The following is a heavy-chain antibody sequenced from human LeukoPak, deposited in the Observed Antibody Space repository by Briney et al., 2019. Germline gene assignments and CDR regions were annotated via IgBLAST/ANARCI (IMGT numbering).Heavy chain of an antibody. CDR1: GYTFTSYA. D-gene: IGHD3-10*01. J-gene: IGHJ5*02. CDR2: INTGNGNT. V-gene: IGHV1-3*04. Sequence: ASVKVSCKASGYTFTSYAMHWMCQAPGQRLEWMGWINTGNGNTKYSQKFQGRVTLTRDTSASTAYMELSSLRSEDTAVYYCARDGDVLLWFGESPRWFDPWGQGTLVTVSS. CDR3: ARDGDVLLWFGESPRWFDP.